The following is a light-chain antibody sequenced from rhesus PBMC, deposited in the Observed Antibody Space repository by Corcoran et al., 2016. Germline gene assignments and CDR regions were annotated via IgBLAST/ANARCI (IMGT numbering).Light chain of an antibody. CDR2: YGS. CDR1: QSLLNSNGDNC. J-gene: IGKJ3*01. Sequence: DIVMTQTPLSLPVTVGEPASISCRSSQSLLNSNGDNCLNWYLQKPGQSPQLLIYYGSTRASGVPDRFRGSGSGTDFILKISRVEGEDVGVYYCMQALQTPFTFGPGTKLDIK. V-gene: IGKV2-60*01. CDR3: MQALQTPFT.